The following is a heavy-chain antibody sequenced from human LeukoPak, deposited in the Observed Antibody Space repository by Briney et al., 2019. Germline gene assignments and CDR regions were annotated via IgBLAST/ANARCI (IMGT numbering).Heavy chain of an antibody. V-gene: IGHV3-23*01. CDR1: GFTFSSDA. J-gene: IGHJ4*02. D-gene: IGHD5-12*01. Sequence: PGWSLRLSCAASGFTFSSDAMSWVRQAPGKGLEWVSAISGSGGSTYYADSVKGRFTIPRDNSKNTLYLQMNSLRAEDTAVYYCARGVDIVATIINFDYWGQGTLVTVSS. CDR3: ARGVDIVATIINFDY. CDR2: ISGSGGST.